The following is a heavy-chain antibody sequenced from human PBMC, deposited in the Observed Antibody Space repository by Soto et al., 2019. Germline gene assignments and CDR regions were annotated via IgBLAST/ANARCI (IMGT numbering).Heavy chain of an antibody. CDR2: MSPNSGNT. CDR3: AREGTIRGDDY. J-gene: IGHJ4*02. D-gene: IGHD2-2*02. Sequence: QVQLVQSGAEVKKPGASVRVSCKASGYTFTSYDINWVRQATGQGLEWMGWMSPNSGNTGYAQKFQGRVTMTRNTSIRTAYMGRSSLRSEDTAVYYCAREGTIRGDDYWGQGTLVTVSS. CDR1: GYTFTSYD. V-gene: IGHV1-8*01.